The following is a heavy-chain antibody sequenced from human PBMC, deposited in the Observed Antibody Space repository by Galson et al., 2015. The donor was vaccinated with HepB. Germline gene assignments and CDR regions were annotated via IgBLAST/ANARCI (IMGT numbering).Heavy chain of an antibody. CDR2: INGSGGST. V-gene: IGHV3-23*01. D-gene: IGHD6-13*01. J-gene: IGHJ6*02. CDR3: AKDRGSSWSPYYYYGMDV. Sequence: SLRLSCAASGFTFSSYAMSWVRQAPGKGLEWVSAINGSGGSTYYADSVKGRFTISRDNSKNTLYLQMNSLRAEDTAVYYCAKDRGSSWSPYYYYGMDVWGQGTTVTVSS. CDR1: GFTFSSYA.